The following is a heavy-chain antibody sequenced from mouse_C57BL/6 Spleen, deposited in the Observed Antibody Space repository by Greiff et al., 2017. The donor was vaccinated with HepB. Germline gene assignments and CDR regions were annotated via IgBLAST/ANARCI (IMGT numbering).Heavy chain of an antibody. J-gene: IGHJ2*01. Sequence: VQLQQPGAELVRPGSSVKLSCKASGYTFTSYWMDWVKQRPGQGLEWIGNIYPSDSETHYNQKFKDKATLTVDKSSSTAYMQLSSLTSEDSAVYYCARFDYDGVDYWGQGTTLTVSS. CDR2: IYPSDSET. CDR3: ARFDYDGVDY. V-gene: IGHV1-61*01. D-gene: IGHD2-4*01. CDR1: GYTFTSYW.